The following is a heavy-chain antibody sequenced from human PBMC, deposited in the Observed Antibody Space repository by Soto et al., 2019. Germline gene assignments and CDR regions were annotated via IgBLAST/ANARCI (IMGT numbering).Heavy chain of an antibody. Sequence: SETLSLTXTVSGGSISSYYWSWIRQPPGKGLEWIGYIYYSGSTNYNPSLKSRVTISVDTSKNQFSLKLSSVTAADTAVYYCARAVLHCSSTSCYMDEGINWFDPWGQGTLVTVSS. J-gene: IGHJ5*02. CDR2: IYYSGST. CDR3: ARAVLHCSSTSCYMDEGINWFDP. V-gene: IGHV4-59*01. CDR1: GGSISSYY. D-gene: IGHD2-2*02.